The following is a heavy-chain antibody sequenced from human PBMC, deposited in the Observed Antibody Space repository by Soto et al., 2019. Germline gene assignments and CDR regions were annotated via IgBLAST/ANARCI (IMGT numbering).Heavy chain of an antibody. Sequence: QVQLVESGGGVVQPGRSLRLSCAASNFTFSNYGMHWVRQAPGKGLEWVALISNDGSNKYYTDSVKGRFTISRDNSRNTLSLQMNSLRADDTAVYYRAKDGADTGTYYFDYWGQGTLITVSS. D-gene: IGHD1-26*01. V-gene: IGHV3-30*18. CDR2: ISNDGSNK. CDR3: AKDGADTGTYYFDY. CDR1: NFTFSNYG. J-gene: IGHJ4*02.